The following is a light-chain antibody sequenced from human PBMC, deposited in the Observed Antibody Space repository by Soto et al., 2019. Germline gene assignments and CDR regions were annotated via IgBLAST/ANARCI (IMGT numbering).Light chain of an antibody. Sequence: NFMLTQPHSVSESPGKTVTISCTRSRGSIASNYVQWYQQRPGSAPTTVIYEDNPRPSGVPDRFSGSIDSSSNSASLTISGLKTEDEADYYGQSYDSSGYVCGTGTKVTV. V-gene: IGLV6-57*04. CDR2: EDN. CDR3: QSYDSSGYV. CDR1: RGSIASNY. J-gene: IGLJ1*01.